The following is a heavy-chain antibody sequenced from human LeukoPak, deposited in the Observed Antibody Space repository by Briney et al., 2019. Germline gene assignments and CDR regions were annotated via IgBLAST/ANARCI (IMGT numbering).Heavy chain of an antibody. CDR1: GGSISSSSYY. Sequence: SETLSLTCTVSGGSISSSSYYWGWIRQPPGMGLEWIGSIYYSGSTYYNPSLKSRVTISVDTSKNQFSLKLSSVTAADTAVYYCARVACSGGSCLENWFDPWGQGTLVTVSS. CDR2: IYYSGST. D-gene: IGHD2-15*01. J-gene: IGHJ5*02. CDR3: ARVACSGGSCLENWFDP. V-gene: IGHV4-39*07.